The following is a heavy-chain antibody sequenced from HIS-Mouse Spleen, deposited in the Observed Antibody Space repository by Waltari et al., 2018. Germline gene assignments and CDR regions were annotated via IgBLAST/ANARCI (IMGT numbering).Heavy chain of an antibody. V-gene: IGHV4-39*01. CDR1: GGSISRSRYY. J-gene: IGHJ4*02. Sequence: QLQLQESGPGLVKPSETLSLTCTVPGGSISRSRYYWGWIRQPPGKGLEWIGSIYYSGSTYYNPSLKSRVTISVDTSKNQFSLKLSSVTAADTAVYYCARRVYSSGWNLDYWGQGTLVTVSS. D-gene: IGHD6-19*01. CDR2: IYYSGST. CDR3: ARRVYSSGWNLDY.